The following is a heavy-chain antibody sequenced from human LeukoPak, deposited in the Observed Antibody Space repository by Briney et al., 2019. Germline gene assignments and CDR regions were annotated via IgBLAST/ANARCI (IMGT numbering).Heavy chain of an antibody. CDR2: ISGSGGTT. CDR1: EFTFSSFA. V-gene: IGHV3-23*01. D-gene: IGHD5-24*01. CDR3: AREGRWQQSSY. Sequence: QAGGSLRLSCAASEFTFSSFAMSWVRQAPGKGLEWLSAISGSGGTTYYADSVKGRFTISRDNSKNTLYLQMNSLRAEDTAVYYCAREGRWQQSSYWGQGTLVTVSS. J-gene: IGHJ4*02.